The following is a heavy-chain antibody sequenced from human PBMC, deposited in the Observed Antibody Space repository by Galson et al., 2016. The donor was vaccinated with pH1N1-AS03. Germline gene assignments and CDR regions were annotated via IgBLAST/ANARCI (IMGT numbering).Heavy chain of an antibody. CDR3: AKSGSSSCYGRSDY. D-gene: IGHD2-2*01. J-gene: IGHJ4*02. V-gene: IGHV3-23*01. Sequence: SLRLSCAASGFTFSSYAMSWVRQAPGKGLEWVSVISGSGTSTFYADSVKGRFTISRDNSKHTLILQMDSLRADDTAVYYCAKSGSSSCYGRSDYWGQGTLVTASS. CDR1: GFTFSSYA. CDR2: ISGSGTST.